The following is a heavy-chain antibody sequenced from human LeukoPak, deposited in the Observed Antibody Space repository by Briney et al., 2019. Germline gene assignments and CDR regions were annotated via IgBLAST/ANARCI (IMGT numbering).Heavy chain of an antibody. J-gene: IGHJ6*03. V-gene: IGHV3-20*04. D-gene: IGHD1-1*01. Sequence: PGGSLRLSCAASGFTFDDYGMSWVRHAPGKGLEWVSGINWNGGSTGYADSVKGRFTISRDNAKNSLYLQMSSLRAEDTALYYCARDGTGTDYYYYMDVWGKGTTVTISS. CDR1: GFTFDDYG. CDR2: INWNGGST. CDR3: ARDGTGTDYYYYMDV.